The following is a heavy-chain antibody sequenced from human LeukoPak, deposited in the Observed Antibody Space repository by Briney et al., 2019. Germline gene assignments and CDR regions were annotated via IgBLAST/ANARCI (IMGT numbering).Heavy chain of an antibody. Sequence: GGSLRLSCAASGFTFSSYVMQWVRQAPGKGLEYVSAISSNGGSTYYAKSVKGRFTISRDNSKNTLYLQMGSLRDEDMAVYFCARVSGYCGGSSCYLDYWGQGILVTVSS. CDR2: ISSNGGST. V-gene: IGHV3-64*01. CDR1: GFTFSSYV. D-gene: IGHD2-2*01. CDR3: ARVSGYCGGSSCYLDY. J-gene: IGHJ4*02.